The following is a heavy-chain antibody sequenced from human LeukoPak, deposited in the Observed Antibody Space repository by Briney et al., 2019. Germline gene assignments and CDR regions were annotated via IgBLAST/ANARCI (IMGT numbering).Heavy chain of an antibody. Sequence: GGSLRLSCAASEFAFSVYEMYWVRQAPGKGLEWASYISSSGGTRYYADSVKGRFTISRDNAENSLYLQMNSLRAEDTAVYYCTTLTVASSFDYWGQGALVTVSS. CDR3: TTLTVASSFDY. D-gene: IGHD6-19*01. CDR2: ISSSGGTR. CDR1: EFAFSVYE. V-gene: IGHV3-48*03. J-gene: IGHJ4*02.